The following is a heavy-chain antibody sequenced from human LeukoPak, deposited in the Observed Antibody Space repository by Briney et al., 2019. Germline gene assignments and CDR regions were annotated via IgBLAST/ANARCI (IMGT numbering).Heavy chain of an antibody. V-gene: IGHV3-23*01. CDR1: GLVFGKYA. J-gene: IGHJ4*02. D-gene: IGHD5-12*01. CDR3: AKGRCSGPGCDSFDY. CDR2: ISDDSSFT. Sequence: GGSLRLSCAASGLVFGKYAMAWVRQAPGKALECVSIISDDSSFTYYLDSVKGRSTIFRDNSKNTLYLHMNSLKAEDTAVYYCAKGRCSGPGCDSFDYWGQGTLVTVSS.